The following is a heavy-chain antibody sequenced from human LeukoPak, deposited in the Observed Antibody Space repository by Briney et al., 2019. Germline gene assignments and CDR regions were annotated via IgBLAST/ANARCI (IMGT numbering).Heavy chain of an antibody. CDR1: GFTFSSYR. J-gene: IGHJ4*02. Sequence: GGSLRLSCAASGFTFSSYRMNWVRQAPGKGLEWVANIKQDGSEKYYVDSVKGRFTISRDNAKNSLFLRMNSLRADDTAVYYCARDTRTFDYWGQGTLVTVSS. D-gene: IGHD1-26*01. CDR2: IKQDGSEK. V-gene: IGHV3-7*01. CDR3: ARDTRTFDY.